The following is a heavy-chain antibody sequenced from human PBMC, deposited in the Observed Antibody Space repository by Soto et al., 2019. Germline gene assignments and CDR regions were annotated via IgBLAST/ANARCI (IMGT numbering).Heavy chain of an antibody. V-gene: IGHV3-23*01. D-gene: IGHD3-10*01. CDR1: GFTFSSYA. CDR2: ISGSGGST. J-gene: IGHJ4*02. CDR3: AKTSSGSPYYYGSGSPN. Sequence: GGSLRLSCAASGFTFSSYAMSWVRQAPGKGLEWVSAISGSGGSTYYADSVKGRFTISRDNSKNTPYLQMNSLRAEDTAVYYCAKTSSGSPYYYGSGSPNWGQGTLVTVSS.